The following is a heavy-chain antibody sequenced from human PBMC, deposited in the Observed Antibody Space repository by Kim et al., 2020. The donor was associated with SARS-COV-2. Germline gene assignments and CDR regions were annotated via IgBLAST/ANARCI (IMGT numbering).Heavy chain of an antibody. D-gene: IGHD3-16*02. CDR2: SRSSYI. J-gene: IGHJ4*02. V-gene: IGHV3-21*01. CDR3: ARRFIS. Sequence: SRSSYIYYADSVKGRFTISRDNAKNSLYLQMNSLRAEDTAVYYCARRFISRGQGTLVTVSS.